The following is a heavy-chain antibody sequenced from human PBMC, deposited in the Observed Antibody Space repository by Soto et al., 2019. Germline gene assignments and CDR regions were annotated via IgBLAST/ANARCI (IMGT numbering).Heavy chain of an antibody. Sequence: SETLSLTCTFSVGSVSIGSYYWSWIRQPPGKGLEWIGYIYYSGSTNYNPSLKSRVTISVDTSKNQFSLKLSSVTAADTAVYYCARDTSSGWSYYYGMDVWGQGTTVTVSS. CDR1: VGSVSIGSYY. D-gene: IGHD6-19*01. CDR2: IYYSGST. J-gene: IGHJ6*02. CDR3: ARDTSSGWSYYYGMDV. V-gene: IGHV4-61*01.